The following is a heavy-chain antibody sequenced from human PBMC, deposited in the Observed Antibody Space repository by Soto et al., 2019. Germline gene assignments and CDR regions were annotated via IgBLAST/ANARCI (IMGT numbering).Heavy chain of an antibody. CDR2: IIGDGTIT. CDR1: GFTFNKYW. Sequence: EVQLVESGGGSVQPGGSWRLSCSALGFTFNKYWMPWVRQGPGKGLQWVSHIIGDGTITNYADSVRGRFTISRDNAKSTLYLQMSSLRADDTSVYYCARETSFSSGLTDYWGQGTLVTVSS. CDR3: ARETSFSSGLTDY. D-gene: IGHD3-22*01. J-gene: IGHJ4*02. V-gene: IGHV3-74*01.